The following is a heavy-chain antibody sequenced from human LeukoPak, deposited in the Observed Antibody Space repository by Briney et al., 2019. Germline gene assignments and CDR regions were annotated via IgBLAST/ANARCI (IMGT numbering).Heavy chain of an antibody. CDR3: ARESIAAAPDY. V-gene: IGHV1-2*02. CDR1: GYTFTGYY. CDR2: INPNSGGT. D-gene: IGHD6-13*01. J-gene: IGHJ4*02. Sequence: ASVKVSCKASGYTFTGYYMHWVRQAPGQGLEWMGWINPNSGGTYYAQKFQGRVTMTRDTSISTAYMELSRLRSDDTAVYYCARESIAAAPDYWGQGTLVTVSS.